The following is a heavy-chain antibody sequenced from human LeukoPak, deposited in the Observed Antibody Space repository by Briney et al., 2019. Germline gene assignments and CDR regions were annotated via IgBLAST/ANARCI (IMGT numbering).Heavy chain of an antibody. CDR1: GGSFSGYY. CDR3: ARTDPSFNWFDP. J-gene: IGHJ5*02. CDR2: INHSGST. Sequence: SETLSLTCAVYGGSFSGYYWSWIRQPPGKGLEWIGEINHSGSTNYNPSLKSRVTISVDTSKDQFSLELSSVTAADTAVYYCARTDPSFNWFDPWGQGTLVTVSS. V-gene: IGHV4-34*01.